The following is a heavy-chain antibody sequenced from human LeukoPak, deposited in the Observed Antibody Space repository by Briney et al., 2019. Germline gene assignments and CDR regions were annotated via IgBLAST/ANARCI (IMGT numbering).Heavy chain of an antibody. D-gene: IGHD3-9*01. J-gene: IGHJ3*02. V-gene: IGHV3-21*01. CDR1: GFTFSSYS. CDR3: ARDLLRYFDWLLPAAFDI. Sequence: PGGSLRLSCAASGFTFSSYSMNWVRQAPGKGLEWVSSISSSSSYIYYADSVKGRFTISRDNAKNSLYLQMNSLRAEDTAVYYCARDLLRYFDWLLPAAFDIWGQGTMVTVSS. CDR2: ISSSSSYI.